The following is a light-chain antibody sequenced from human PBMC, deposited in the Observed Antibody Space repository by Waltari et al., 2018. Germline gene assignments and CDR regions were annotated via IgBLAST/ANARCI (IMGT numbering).Light chain of an antibody. V-gene: IGLV1-44*01. CDR1: SSNVGPNY. CDR3: AAWDDSLNAWM. J-gene: IGLJ3*02. CDR2: NHN. Sequence: QSVLTQPPSTSGTPGQRVTISCSGSSSNVGPNYVSWYQQLPGTAPTLLIYNHNRRPSGVPDRFSVSKSGTSASLAISGLQSEDEADYYCAAWDDSLNAWMFGGGTKLTVL.